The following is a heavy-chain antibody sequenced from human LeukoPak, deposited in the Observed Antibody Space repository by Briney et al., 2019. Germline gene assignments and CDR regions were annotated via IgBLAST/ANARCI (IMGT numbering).Heavy chain of an antibody. CDR1: GFTFSRYS. V-gene: IGHV3-23*01. D-gene: IGHD3-22*01. Sequence: GSLRLSCAASGFTFSRYSMNWVRQAPGKGLEWVSAISGSGGSTWYADSVQGRVAISRDNSKNTLFLQMNSLRAEDTAVYYCARPAEQRDYYDSSDYYPFWGQGTLVTVSS. CDR3: ARPAEQRDYYDSSDYYPF. J-gene: IGHJ4*02. CDR2: ISGSGGST.